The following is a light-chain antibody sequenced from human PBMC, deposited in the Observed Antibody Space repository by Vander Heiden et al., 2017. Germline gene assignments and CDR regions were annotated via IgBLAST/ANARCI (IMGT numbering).Light chain of an antibody. V-gene: IGLV2-23*02. CDR1: SNDIGSYNL. CDR3: SSYAGTATVV. J-gene: IGLJ2*01. Sequence: QSALTQPASVSASPGQSITISCTGTSNDIGSYNLVSWYQQDPGKAPKVLIYEVNKRPSGISNRFSGSKSGSTASLTISGLQAEDEADYYCSSYAGTATVVFGGGTKLTVL. CDR2: EVN.